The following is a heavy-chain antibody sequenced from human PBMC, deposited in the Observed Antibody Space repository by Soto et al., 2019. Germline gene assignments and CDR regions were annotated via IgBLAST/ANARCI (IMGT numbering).Heavy chain of an antibody. Sequence: PGESLKISCKGSGHICSSYCIGLVRQMPGKGLEWMGIIYPGDSDTRYSPSFQGQVTITVDKSINTAYLQWSRPKASDTAIYYCARQRLWGTSGYYYFENWGQGTLVTVSS. D-gene: IGHD3-22*01. V-gene: IGHV5-51*01. J-gene: IGHJ4*02. CDR3: ARQRLWGTSGYYYFEN. CDR1: GHICSSYC. CDR2: IYPGDSDT.